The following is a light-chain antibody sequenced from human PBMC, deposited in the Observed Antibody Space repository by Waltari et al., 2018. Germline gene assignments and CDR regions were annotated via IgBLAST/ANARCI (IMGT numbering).Light chain of an antibody. CDR1: RSDCGGYSY. J-gene: IGLJ1*01. CDR3: CSYAGSDTYV. CDR2: DVT. Sequence: QSALTQPRSVSGSPGQSVAIPCTGPRSDCGGYSYVPWYQQPPGKAPKIIIYDVTRRPSWVPDRFSGSKSGNTASLTISGLQADDEAHYYCCSYAGSDTYVFGTGTEVTVL. V-gene: IGLV2-11*01.